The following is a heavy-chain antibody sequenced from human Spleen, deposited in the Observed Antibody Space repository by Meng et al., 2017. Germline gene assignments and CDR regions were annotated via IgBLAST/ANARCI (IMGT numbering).Heavy chain of an antibody. Sequence: QVQLQQWGAGLLNPSEALSLTCAVYGGSLSGYYWNWIRQPPGKGLEWIGEINHSGSTNYNPSLKSRVTISVDTSKNQFSLKLSSVTAADTAVYYCARDGHSDYGGITAEYFQHWGQGTLVTVSS. CDR1: GGSLSGYY. V-gene: IGHV4-34*01. CDR2: INHSGST. J-gene: IGHJ1*01. CDR3: ARDGHSDYGGITAEYFQH. D-gene: IGHD4-23*01.